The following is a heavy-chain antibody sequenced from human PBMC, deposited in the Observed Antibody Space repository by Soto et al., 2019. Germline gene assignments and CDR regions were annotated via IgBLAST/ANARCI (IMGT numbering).Heavy chain of an antibody. Sequence: TFASSFTVSGGSISSCGYYWSWIRQHPVKVLEWIGYIYYSGSTYYNPSLKSRVTISVYTSKNKFSLRLSSVTAAATAVYYCSRDERIVVVPAASYYYYGMEVWGQGTTDIVSS. D-gene: IGHD2-2*01. J-gene: IGHJ6*02. CDR3: SRDERIVVVPAASYYYYGMEV. CDR2: IYYSGST. V-gene: IGHV4-31*03. CDR1: GGSISSCGYY.